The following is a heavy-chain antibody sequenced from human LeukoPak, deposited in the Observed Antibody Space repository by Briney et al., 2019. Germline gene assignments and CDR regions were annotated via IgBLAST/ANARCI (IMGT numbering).Heavy chain of an antibody. J-gene: IGHJ6*03. Sequence: EASVKVSCKASGYTFTNYGINWVRQAPGQGLEWMGWISSYNGNTNYAQKLQGRVTATTDTSTSTAYMELRSLRSDDTAVYYCARDNSGFLVLYYMDVWGKGTTVTVSS. CDR1: GYTFTNYG. V-gene: IGHV1-18*01. CDR2: ISSYNGNT. D-gene: IGHD1-14*01. CDR3: ARDNSGFLVLYYMDV.